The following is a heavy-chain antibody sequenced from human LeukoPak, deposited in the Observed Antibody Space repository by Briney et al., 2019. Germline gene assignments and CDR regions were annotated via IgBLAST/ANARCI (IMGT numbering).Heavy chain of an antibody. J-gene: IGHJ4*02. V-gene: IGHV4-39*01. Sequence: SETLSLTCTLSGVSISSRMYYWGGIPQPPEEGLECRGSIYYSGSTYYTPSLKSRVTISVDTSKNQFSLTLSSVTPADMAVYYCAGLGIGMLTTHGSFDLWGQGTMVTVSS. CDR3: AGLGIGMLTTHGSFDL. D-gene: IGHD3-16*01. CDR2: IYYSGST. CDR1: GVSISSRMYY.